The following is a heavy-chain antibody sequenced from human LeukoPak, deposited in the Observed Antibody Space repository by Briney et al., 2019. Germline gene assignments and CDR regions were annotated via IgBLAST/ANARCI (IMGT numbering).Heavy chain of an antibody. CDR2: INPNSGGT. J-gene: IGHJ4*02. D-gene: IGHD2-21*02. CDR3: ARLRDIVVVTGFDY. Sequence: ASVKVSCKASGYTSTGYYMHWVRQAPGQGLEWMGWINPNSGGTNYAQKFQGRVTMTRDTSISTAYMELSRLRSDDTAVYYCARLRDIVVVTGFDYWGQGTLVTVSS. CDR1: GYTSTGYY. V-gene: IGHV1-2*02.